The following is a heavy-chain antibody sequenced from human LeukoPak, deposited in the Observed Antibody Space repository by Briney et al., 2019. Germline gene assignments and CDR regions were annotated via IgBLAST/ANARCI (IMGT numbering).Heavy chain of an antibody. D-gene: IGHD6-6*01. J-gene: IGHJ6*02. CDR1: GFTFSSYG. CDR3: ARDLNFEYSSPGQPLYYYYGMDV. Sequence: GGSLRLSCAASGFTFSSYGMHWVRQAPGKGLEWVAVISYDGSNKYYADSVKGRFTISRDNAKNSLYLQMNSLRAEDTAVYYCARDLNFEYSSPGQPLYYYYGMDVWGQGTTVTISS. CDR2: ISYDGSNK. V-gene: IGHV3-30*03.